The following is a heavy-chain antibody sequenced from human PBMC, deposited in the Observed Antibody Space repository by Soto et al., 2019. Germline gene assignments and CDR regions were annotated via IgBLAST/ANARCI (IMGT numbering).Heavy chain of an antibody. D-gene: IGHD2-21*02. CDR1: GFTFSMFS. CDR3: AKGLTYDAFDI. CDR2: ISSNGDST. J-gene: IGHJ3*02. V-gene: IGHV3-64*04. Sequence: PGGSLRLSCSASGFTFSMFSMHWVRQAPGKGLEYVSGISSNGDSTYYADSVKGRFTISRDNSKNTLYLQKNSLRAEETAVYYCAKGLTYDAFDIWGQGTMVTVSS.